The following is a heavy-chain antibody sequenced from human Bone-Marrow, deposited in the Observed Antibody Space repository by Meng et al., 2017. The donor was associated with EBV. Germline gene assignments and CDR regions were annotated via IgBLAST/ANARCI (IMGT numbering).Heavy chain of an antibody. CDR1: GYTFTSYY. J-gene: IGHJ4*02. CDR2: INPSDGGT. D-gene: IGHD4-17*01. V-gene: IGHV1-46*01. Sequence: QVQLVRSGSEVKKPGASVKVSCKASGYTFTSYYIHWVRQAPGQGLEWMGIINPSDGGTDYAQKFQGRVTMTRDTSTSTVYMDLRLEDTAVYYCVGDLGLSRERDGDNMGSWGQGTLVTVSS. CDR3: VGDLGLSRERDGDNMGS.